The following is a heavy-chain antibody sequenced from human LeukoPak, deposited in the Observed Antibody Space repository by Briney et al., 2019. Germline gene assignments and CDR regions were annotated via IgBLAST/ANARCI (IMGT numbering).Heavy chain of an antibody. CDR3: ARDRDGYAIFDY. D-gene: IGHD5-24*01. J-gene: IGHJ4*02. V-gene: IGHV3-74*01. CDR1: KFTFNNYW. CDR2: INSDGSIT. Sequence: PGRSLRLSCAASKFTFNNYWMHWVRQAPGEGLVWVSRINSDGSITTYADSVKGRCTISRDNAENTLYLQMNSLRAEDTAVYYCARDRDGYAIFDYWGQGTLVTVSS.